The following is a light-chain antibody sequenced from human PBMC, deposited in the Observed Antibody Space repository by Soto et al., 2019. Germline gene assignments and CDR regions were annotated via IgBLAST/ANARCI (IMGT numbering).Light chain of an antibody. CDR1: QTISSW. Sequence: DIQMTQSPSTLSGSVGDRVTITCLAIQTISSWLAWYQQKPGKAPNLLISAASTLQSGVPSRFSGSGSETEFTLTITSLQPEDSATYYCQQRNSYPRTFGQGTKVDIK. V-gene: IGKV1-5*01. CDR2: AAS. J-gene: IGKJ2*01. CDR3: QQRNSYPRT.